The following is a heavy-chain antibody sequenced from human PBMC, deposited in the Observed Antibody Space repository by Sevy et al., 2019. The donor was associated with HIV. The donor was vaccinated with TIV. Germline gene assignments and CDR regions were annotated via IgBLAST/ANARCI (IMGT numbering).Heavy chain of an antibody. J-gene: IGHJ4*02. D-gene: IGHD6-13*01. CDR3: AKDISAAGLHFDF. CDR1: GFTFSDYY. V-gene: IGHV3-11*01. CDR2: IDPAGNTK. Sequence: GGSLRLSCAASGFTFSDYYMSWIRQAPGKGLEWVSYIDPAGNTKYYADSVKGRFTLSRDNARNSLYLQMNTLRDEDTAVYYCAKDISAAGLHFDFWGQGTLVTVS.